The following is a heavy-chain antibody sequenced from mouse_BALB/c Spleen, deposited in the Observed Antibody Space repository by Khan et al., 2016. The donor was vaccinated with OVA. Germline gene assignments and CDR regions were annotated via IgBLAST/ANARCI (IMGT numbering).Heavy chain of an antibody. CDR2: INPSSGYT. V-gene: IGHV1-4*01. J-gene: IGHJ3*01. Sequence: QVQLQQSGAELARPGASVKMSCKASGYTFTSYTIPWIKQRPGQGLEWIGYINPSSGYTNYNQKFKDKATLTADKSSTTAYMQLSSLTSDDSAVYYCARDGAYYRNDGWFAYWGQGTLVTVSA. D-gene: IGHD2-14*01. CDR3: ARDGAYYRNDGWFAY. CDR1: GYTFTSYT.